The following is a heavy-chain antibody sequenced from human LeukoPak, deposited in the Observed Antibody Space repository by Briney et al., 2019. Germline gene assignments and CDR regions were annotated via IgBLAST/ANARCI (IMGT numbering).Heavy chain of an antibody. J-gene: IGHJ5*02. D-gene: IGHD5-18*01. CDR1: GFTFSSYA. CDR3: AKDGYSYGPDRNWFDP. CDR2: ISGSGGST. V-gene: IGHV3-23*01. Sequence: GGSLRLSCAASGFTFSSYAMSWVRQAPGKGLEWVSAISGSGGSTYYADSVKGRFTISRDNSKNTLYLQMNSLRAEDTAVYYCAKDGYSYGPDRNWFDPWGQGTLVTVSS.